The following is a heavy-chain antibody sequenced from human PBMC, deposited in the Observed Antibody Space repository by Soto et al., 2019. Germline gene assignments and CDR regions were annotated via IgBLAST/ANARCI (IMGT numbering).Heavy chain of an antibody. D-gene: IGHD5-12*01. J-gene: IGHJ6*03. CDR2: IIPILGTI. V-gene: IGHV1-69*08. CDR1: GGTFSNFI. Sequence: QVQLVQSGAEVKKPGSSVRVSCKASGGTFSNFILTWVRQAPGQGLEWMGRIIPILGTITYAQKFQGRVTITADKSSSTAYMELGSLRSVDTAVYYCARGAYDPPYYYFYMDVWGKGTTVTVSS. CDR3: ARGAYDPPYYYFYMDV.